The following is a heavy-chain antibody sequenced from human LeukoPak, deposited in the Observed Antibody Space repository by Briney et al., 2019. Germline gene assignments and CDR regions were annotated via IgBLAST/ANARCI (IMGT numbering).Heavy chain of an antibody. CDR2: ISSSSSTI. Sequence: PGRSLRLSCAASGFTFSSYSMHWVRQAPGKGLEWVSYISSSSSTIYYADSVKGRFTISRDNGKNSLHLQMNSLRAEDTAVYYCASQLGDASDIWGQGTMVTVSS. J-gene: IGHJ3*02. D-gene: IGHD6-13*01. CDR3: ASQLGDASDI. CDR1: GFTFSSYS. V-gene: IGHV3-48*01.